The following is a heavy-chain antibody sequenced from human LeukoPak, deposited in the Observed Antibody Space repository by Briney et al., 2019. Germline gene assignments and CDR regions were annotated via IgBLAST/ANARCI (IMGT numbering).Heavy chain of an antibody. J-gene: IGHJ6*03. V-gene: IGHV3-23*01. CDR2: ISGSGGST. CDR3: AKGGRSLVGASYYYYYYMDV. Sequence: GGSLRLSCAASGFTFSSYAMSWVRQAPGKGLEWVSAISGSGGSTYYADSVKGRFTISRDNSKNTLYLQMNSLRAEDTAVYYCAKGGRSLVGASYYYYYYMDVWGKGTTVTISS. CDR1: GFTFSSYA. D-gene: IGHD1-26*01.